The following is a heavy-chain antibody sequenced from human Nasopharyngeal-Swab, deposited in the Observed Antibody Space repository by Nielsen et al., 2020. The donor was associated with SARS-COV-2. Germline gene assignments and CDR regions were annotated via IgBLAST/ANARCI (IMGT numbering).Heavy chain of an antibody. CDR1: GFIFSNFA. CDR2: ISSSGGST. D-gene: IGHD2-2*01. J-gene: IGHJ6*02. V-gene: IGHV3-23*01. Sequence: GESLKISCAASGFIFSNFAMSWVRQAPGKGLEWVSAISSSGGSTYYADSVKGRFTISRDNSKNTLYLQMNSLRGEDTAAYYCATYCTSNRCFAARYGMDVWGQGTTVTVSS. CDR3: ATYCTSNRCFAARYGMDV.